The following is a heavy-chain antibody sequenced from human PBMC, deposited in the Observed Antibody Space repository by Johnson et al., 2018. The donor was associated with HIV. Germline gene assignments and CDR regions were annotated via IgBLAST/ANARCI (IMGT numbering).Heavy chain of an antibody. CDR3: ARERRPWGPDAFDI. CDR1: GFTVSNNY. CDR2: IYSGGST. J-gene: IGHJ3*02. V-gene: IGHV3-66*03. D-gene: IGHD3-16*01. Sequence: MLLVESGGTLIQPGGSLRLSCAASGFTVSNNYMSWVRQAPGKGLEWVSVIYSGGSTYYADSVKGRFTISRDNSKNTLYLQMNSLRAEDTAVYYCARERRPWGPDAFDIWGQGTRVTVSS.